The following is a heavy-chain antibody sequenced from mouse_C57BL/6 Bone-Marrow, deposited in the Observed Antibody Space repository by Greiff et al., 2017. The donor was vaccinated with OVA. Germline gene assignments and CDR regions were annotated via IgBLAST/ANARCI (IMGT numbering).Heavy chain of an antibody. Sequence: VQLQQSGAELVRPGASVKLSCTASGFTINDYYMHWVQQRPEQGLEWIGWIDPENGDTDYASKFQGKATITADTSSNTAYLQLRSLTSEDTAVYFCTPITFTVVDAMDYWGQGTSVTVSS. CDR1: GFTINDYY. V-gene: IGHV14-4*01. D-gene: IGHD1-1*01. CDR2: IDPENGDT. J-gene: IGHJ4*01. CDR3: TPITFTVVDAMDY.